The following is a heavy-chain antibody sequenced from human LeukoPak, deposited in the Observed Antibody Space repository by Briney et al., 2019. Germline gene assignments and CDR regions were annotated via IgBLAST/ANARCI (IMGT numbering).Heavy chain of an antibody. CDR3: AKGIAVRGNYYGMDV. D-gene: IGHD6-19*01. CDR2: ISGSGGGT. Sequence: GGSLRLSCAASGFTFSSYAMSWVRQAPGKGLEWVSGISGSGGGTYYADSVKGRFTISRDNSKNTLYLQMNSLRPEDTAVYYCAKGIAVRGNYYGMDVWGQGTTVTVSS. CDR1: GFTFSSYA. V-gene: IGHV3-23*01. J-gene: IGHJ6*02.